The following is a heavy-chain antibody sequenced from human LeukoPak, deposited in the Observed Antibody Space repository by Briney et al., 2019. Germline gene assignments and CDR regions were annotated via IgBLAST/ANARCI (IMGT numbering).Heavy chain of an antibody. D-gene: IGHD3-22*01. CDR1: GSTVKGNY. Sequence: PGGSLRLSCAVSGSTVKGNYMSWARQAPGKGLEWVSVIYSGGDTYYADSVKGRFTFSRDNSKNTVYLQMNNLRPEDTAVYYCARLDDSNSRRPENDASDVWGQGTTVTVSS. V-gene: IGHV3-66*02. CDR3: ARLDDSNSRRPENDASDV. J-gene: IGHJ3*01. CDR2: IYSGGDT.